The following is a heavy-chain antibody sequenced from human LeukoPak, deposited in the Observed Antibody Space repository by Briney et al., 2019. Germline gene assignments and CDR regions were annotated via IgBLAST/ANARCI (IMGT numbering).Heavy chain of an antibody. V-gene: IGHV4-4*07. D-gene: IGHD1-1*01. J-gene: IGHJ3*02. CDR3: ARDSRTTTAFDI. CDR2: IYSSGNT. Sequence: SETLSLTCVVSGGSITSYYWSWIRQPAGKGLEWIGRIYSSGNTNYNPSLKSRVTMSVDTSKNQFSLHLSSVTAADTAVYHCARDSRTTTAFDIWGQGTMVTVSS. CDR1: GGSITSYY.